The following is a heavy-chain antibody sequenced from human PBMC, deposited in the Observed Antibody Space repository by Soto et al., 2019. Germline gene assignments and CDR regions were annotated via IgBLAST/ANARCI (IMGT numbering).Heavy chain of an antibody. CDR1: GYTFTNYD. D-gene: IGHD7-27*01. V-gene: IGHV1-8*01. CDR3: ARSRGGTGVHFDF. J-gene: IGHJ4*02. CDR2: MNPDSGDT. Sequence: GASVKVSCKASGYTFTNYDINWVRQATGQGPEWMGWMNPDSGDTGYVPNFQGRVSMTRSTTINTAYMELRDLRSEDTAVYYCARSRGGTGVHFDFWGQGTQVTV.